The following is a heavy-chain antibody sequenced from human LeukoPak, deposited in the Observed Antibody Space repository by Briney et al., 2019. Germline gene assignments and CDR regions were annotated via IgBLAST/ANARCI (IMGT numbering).Heavy chain of an antibody. J-gene: IGHJ4*02. V-gene: IGHV3-9*01. CDR1: GFTFDDYA. CDR3: AKDWSYGGNSWKYFGS. Sequence: PGGSLRLSCAASGFTFDDYAMHWVRQAPGKGLEWVSGISWRSGSVDYAESVKGRFTISRDNAKNSLYLQMNSLRADDTALYYCAKDWSYGGNSWKYFGSWGQGILVTVSS. CDR2: ISWRSGSV. D-gene: IGHD4-23*01.